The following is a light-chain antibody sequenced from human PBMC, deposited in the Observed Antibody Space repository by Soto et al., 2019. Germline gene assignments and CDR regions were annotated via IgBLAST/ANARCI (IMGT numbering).Light chain of an antibody. CDR2: WAS. Sequence: DIVMTQSPDSLAVSLGERATINCKSSQSVLYSSNNKNYLAWYQQKPGQPPKALIYWASTRESGVPDRFSGSGSGTDFTLTISSLQAEDVAVYYCQQHYTTPWTFGHGTKVEIK. V-gene: IGKV4-1*01. CDR1: QSVLYSSNNKNY. CDR3: QQHYTTPWT. J-gene: IGKJ1*01.